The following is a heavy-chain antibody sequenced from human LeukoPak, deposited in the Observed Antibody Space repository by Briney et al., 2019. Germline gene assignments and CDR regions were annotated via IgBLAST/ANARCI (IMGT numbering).Heavy chain of an antibody. J-gene: IGHJ4*02. Sequence: GGSLRLSCAASGFPFSNYGMHWVRQAPGKGLEWVAVISGDGTNKYYADSVKGRFTISRDNSKNTLYLQINSLRPEDTAVYYCAQRVPAPYFDYWGQGTLVTVSS. V-gene: IGHV3-30*03. CDR1: GFPFSNYG. D-gene: IGHD2-2*01. CDR3: AQRVPAPYFDY. CDR2: ISGDGTNK.